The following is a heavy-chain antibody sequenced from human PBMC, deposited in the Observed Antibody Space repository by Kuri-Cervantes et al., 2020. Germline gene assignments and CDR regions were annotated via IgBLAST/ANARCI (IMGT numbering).Heavy chain of an antibody. D-gene: IGHD2-15*01. Sequence: GESLKISCAASGFTFSNAWMSWVRQAPGKGLEWVAVIWYDGSNKYYADSVKGRFTISRDNSKNTLYLQMNSLRAEDTAVYYCARDYETGIVVEPWAFDYWGQGTLVTVSS. CDR1: GFTFSNAW. V-gene: IGHV3-33*08. J-gene: IGHJ4*02. CDR3: ARDYETGIVVEPWAFDY. CDR2: IWYDGSNK.